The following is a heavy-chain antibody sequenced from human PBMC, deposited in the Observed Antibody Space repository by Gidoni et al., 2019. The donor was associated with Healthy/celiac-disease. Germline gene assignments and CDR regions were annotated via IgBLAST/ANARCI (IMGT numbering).Heavy chain of an antibody. CDR3: AKDQGELLTKGGGGAFDI. CDR2: ISGSGGST. D-gene: IGHD1-26*01. Sequence: EVQLLESGGGLVQHGGSLRLSCAASGFTFSSYAMSWVRQAPGKGLEWVSAISGSGGSTYYAYYVKGRFTIPRDNSKNTLYLQMNSLRAEDTAVYYCAKDQGELLTKGGGGAFDIWGQGTMVTVSS. V-gene: IGHV3-23*01. J-gene: IGHJ3*02. CDR1: GFTFSSYA.